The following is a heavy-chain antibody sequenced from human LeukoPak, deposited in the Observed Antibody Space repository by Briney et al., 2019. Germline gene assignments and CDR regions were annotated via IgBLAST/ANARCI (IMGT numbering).Heavy chain of an antibody. J-gene: IGHJ5*02. CDR2: IIPILGIA. V-gene: IGHV1-69*04. Sequence: SVKVSCKASGGTFSSYAISWVRQAPGQGLEWMGRIIPILGIANYAQKFQGRVTITADKSTSTAYMELSSLRSEDTAVYYCARGEAMVREYNWFDPWGQGTLVTVSS. CDR3: ARGEAMVREYNWFDP. D-gene: IGHD3-10*01. CDR1: GGTFSSYA.